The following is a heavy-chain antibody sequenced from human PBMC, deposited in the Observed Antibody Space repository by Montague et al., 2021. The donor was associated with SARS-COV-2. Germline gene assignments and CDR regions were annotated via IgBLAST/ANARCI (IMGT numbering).Heavy chain of an antibody. V-gene: IGHV4-34*01. CDR2: ISHSGST. CDR3: VRVPYRLLFVPRYYGMDV. Sequence: SETLSLTCAVYGGSLSGYYWSWIRQPPGEGLERIAEISHSGSTSYNPSLKSRVTISVDTSKNQFSLKLSSATAADMAVYYCVRVPYRLLFVPRYYGMDVWGQGTTVTVSS. CDR1: GGSLSGYY. D-gene: IGHD2-2*01. J-gene: IGHJ6*02.